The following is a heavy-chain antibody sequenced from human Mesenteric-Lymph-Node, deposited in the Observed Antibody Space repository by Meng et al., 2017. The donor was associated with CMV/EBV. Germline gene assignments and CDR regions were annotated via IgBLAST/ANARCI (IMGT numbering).Heavy chain of an antibody. CDR1: GYSLTSYW. V-gene: IGHV5-51*01. J-gene: IGHJ6*02. Sequence: GGSLRLSCKGSGYSLTSYWIGWVRQMPGKGLEWMGIIYPGDSDTRYSPSFQGQVAISADKSISTAYLQWGSLRAEDMGVYYCARGPLFQLYTGGLDVWGQGTAVTVSS. CDR3: ARGPLFQLYTGGLDV. D-gene: IGHD2-2*01. CDR2: IYPGDSDT.